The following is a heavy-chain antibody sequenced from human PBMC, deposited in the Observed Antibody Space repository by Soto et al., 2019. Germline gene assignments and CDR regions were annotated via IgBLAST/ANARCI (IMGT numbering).Heavy chain of an antibody. J-gene: IGHJ5*02. D-gene: IGHD5-12*01. CDR1: GGSISSGDYY. CDR3: ARDRANSGYGLCWFDP. Sequence: SETLSLTCTVSGGSISSGDYYWSWIRQPPGKGLEWIGYIYYSGSTYYNPSLKSRVTISVDTSKNQFSLKLSSVTAADTAVYYCARDRANSGYGLCWFDPWGQGTLVTVSS. V-gene: IGHV4-30-4*01. CDR2: IYYSGST.